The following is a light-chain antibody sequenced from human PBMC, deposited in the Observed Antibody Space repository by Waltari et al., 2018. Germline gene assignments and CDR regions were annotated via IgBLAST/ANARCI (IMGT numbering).Light chain of an antibody. CDR1: QSVSSSY. CDR3: QQYGSSPYS. CDR2: GAS. Sequence: EIVLTQSPGTLSLSPGERATLSCRASQSVSSSYLAWYQQNPGQAPRLLIYGASSRATGIPVRFSGSGSGTDFTLTIIRLEPEDFAVYYCQQYGSSPYSFGQGTKLEIK. V-gene: IGKV3-20*01. J-gene: IGKJ2*03.